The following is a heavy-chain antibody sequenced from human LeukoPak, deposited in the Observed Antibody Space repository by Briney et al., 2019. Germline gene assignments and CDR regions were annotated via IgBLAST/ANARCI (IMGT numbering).Heavy chain of an antibody. J-gene: IGHJ4*02. CDR3: ARSCSGGSCYVGVY. V-gene: IGHV4-34*01. CDR1: GGSFSGYY. Sequence: KASETLSLTCAVYGGSFSGYYWSWIRQPPGKGLEWIGEINHSGATNYNPSLKSRVTLSVDTSKNQFSLKVNSVTAADTAMYYCARSCSGGSCYVGVYWGQGTLVTVSS. CDR2: INHSGAT. D-gene: IGHD2-15*01.